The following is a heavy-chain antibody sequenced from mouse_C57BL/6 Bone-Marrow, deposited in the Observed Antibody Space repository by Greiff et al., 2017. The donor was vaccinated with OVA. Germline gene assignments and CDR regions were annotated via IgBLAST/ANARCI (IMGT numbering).Heavy chain of an antibody. CDR1: GFTFSSYA. CDR3: ARNHYSGSSNWYFDV. D-gene: IGHD1-1*01. CDR2: ISDGGSYT. V-gene: IGHV5-4*03. J-gene: IGHJ1*01. Sequence: EVKLMESGGGLVKPGGSLKLSCAASGFTFSSYAMSWVRQTPEKRLEWVATISDGGSYTYYPANVQGRFTISRDNAKNNLYLQMSNMKSEDTAIFYCARNHYSGSSNWYFDVWGPGTTVTVSS.